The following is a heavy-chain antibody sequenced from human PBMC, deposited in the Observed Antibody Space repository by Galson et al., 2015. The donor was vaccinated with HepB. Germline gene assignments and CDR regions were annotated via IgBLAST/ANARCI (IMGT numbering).Heavy chain of an antibody. V-gene: IGHV3-30-3*01. Sequence: SLRLSCAASGFTFSSYAMHWVRQAPGKGLEWVAVISYDGSNKYYADSVKGRFTISRDNSKNTLYLQMNSLRAEDTAVYYCARDRYYDILTSGQRSPIFDYWGQGTLVTVSS. CDR3: ARDRYYDILTSGQRSPIFDY. CDR1: GFTFSSYA. D-gene: IGHD3-9*01. CDR2: ISYDGSNK. J-gene: IGHJ4*02.